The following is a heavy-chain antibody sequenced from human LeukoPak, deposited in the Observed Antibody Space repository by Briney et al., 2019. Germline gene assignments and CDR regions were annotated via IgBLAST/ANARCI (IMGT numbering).Heavy chain of an antibody. V-gene: IGHV3-30*03. CDR1: GFTFSSYG. J-gene: IGHJ4*02. Sequence: GRSLRLSCAASGFTFSSYGMHWVRQAPGKGLEWVAVISYDGSNKYYADSVKGRFTISRDNSKNTLYLQMNSLRAEDTAVYYCAAFGTADYWGQGTLVTVSS. CDR3: AAFGTADY. CDR2: ISYDGSNK. D-gene: IGHD6-13*01.